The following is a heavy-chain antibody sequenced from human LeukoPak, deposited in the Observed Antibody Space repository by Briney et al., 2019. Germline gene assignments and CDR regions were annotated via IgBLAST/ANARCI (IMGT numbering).Heavy chain of an antibody. CDR3: ARDFVGGGSAGGY. CDR2: INPDTGGT. J-gene: IGHJ4*02. V-gene: IGHV1-2*02. Sequence: ASVKVSCKASGYHFNDYFIHWVRQAHGQGLEWLGWINPDTGGTNLGDRFQGRVAMITDTSVTTAYMELSGLRSDDTAVYYCARDFVGGGSAGGYWGQGTLVTVSS. CDR1: GYHFNDYF. D-gene: IGHD3-10*01.